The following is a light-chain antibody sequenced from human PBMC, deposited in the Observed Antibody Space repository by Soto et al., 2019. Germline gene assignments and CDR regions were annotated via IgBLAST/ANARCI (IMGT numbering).Light chain of an antibody. Sequence: QSVLTQPPSVSAAPGQRVTISCSGSSSNIGNNYVSWYQHLPGTAPKLLIYDNNKRPSGIPDRFSGSKSGTSATLGITGLQTGDEADYYCGSWDYSLSTGVFGGGTQLT. CDR2: DNN. J-gene: IGLJ2*01. CDR3: GSWDYSLSTGV. V-gene: IGLV1-51*01. CDR1: SSNIGNNY.